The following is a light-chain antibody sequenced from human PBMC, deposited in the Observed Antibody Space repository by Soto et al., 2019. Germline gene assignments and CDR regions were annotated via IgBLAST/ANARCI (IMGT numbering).Light chain of an antibody. V-gene: IGKV3-11*01. CDR1: QSVSTY. Sequence: IVVTLSPVTLSLSKGERATLSCRASQSVSTYLAWYQQKPGQAPRLLIYDASNRATGIPARFSGSGSGTDFTLTISSLEPEDFAVYYCQQRSNWPITFGQGTRLEIK. CDR2: DAS. CDR3: QQRSNWPIT. J-gene: IGKJ5*01.